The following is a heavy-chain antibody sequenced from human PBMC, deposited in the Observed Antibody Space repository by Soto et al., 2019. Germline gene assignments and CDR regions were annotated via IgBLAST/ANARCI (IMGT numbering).Heavy chain of an antibody. CDR3: AKDRPYFSSIMITSNDY. CDR2: ISGSGGST. CDR1: GFTFSSYA. D-gene: IGHD3-16*01. J-gene: IGHJ4*02. V-gene: IGHV3-23*01. Sequence: GGSLRLSCAASGFTFSSYAMSWGLQAPWKGLEWVSAISGSGGSTYYADSVKGRFTISRDNSKNTLYLQMNSLRAEDTAVYYCAKDRPYFSSIMITSNDYWGQGTLVTVSS.